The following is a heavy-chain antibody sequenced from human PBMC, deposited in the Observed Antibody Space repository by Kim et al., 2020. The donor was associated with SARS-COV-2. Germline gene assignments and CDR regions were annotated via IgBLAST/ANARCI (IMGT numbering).Heavy chain of an antibody. CDR1: GFTFSSYA. Sequence: GGSLRLSCAASGFTFSSYAMSWVRQAPGKGLEWVSAISGSSGSTYYADSVKGRFTISRDNSKNTLYLQMNSLRAEDTAVYYCAKTQLDPPRYYFDYWGQGTLVTVSS. J-gene: IGHJ4*02. CDR3: AKTQLDPPRYYFDY. D-gene: IGHD6-13*01. V-gene: IGHV3-23*01. CDR2: ISGSSGST.